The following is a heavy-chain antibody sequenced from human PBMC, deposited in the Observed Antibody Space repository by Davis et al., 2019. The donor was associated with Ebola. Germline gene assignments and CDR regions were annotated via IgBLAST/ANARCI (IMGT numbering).Heavy chain of an antibody. CDR3: ARGRNIVVVTAILNY. D-gene: IGHD2-21*02. V-gene: IGHV4-34*01. CDR1: GGSFSGFY. J-gene: IGHJ4*02. CDR2: INHSGST. Sequence: MPSETLSLTCAVYGGSFSGFYCSWIRHPPGKGLEWMGEINHSGSTNYNPSLKSRVTMSVDTSKNQFSLKLSSVTAADTAVYYCARGRNIVVVTAILNYWGQGTLVTVSS.